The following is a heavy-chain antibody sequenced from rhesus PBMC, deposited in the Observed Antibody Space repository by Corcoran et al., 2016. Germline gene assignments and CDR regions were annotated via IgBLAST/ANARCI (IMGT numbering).Heavy chain of an antibody. CDR1: GSSISSYW. CDR2: INGNSERT. D-gene: IGHD3-34*01. CDR3: ASQWPTGVIIQPDY. V-gene: IGHV4-80*01. J-gene: IGHJ4*01. Sequence: QVQLQESGPGLVKPSETLSLTCAVSGSSISSYWWNWIRQPPGKGLEWVGGINGNSERTYANPPRTSGSTISKDASKNQFSLRLSSVTAAEAAESYCASQWPTGVIIQPDYWGQGVLVTVSS.